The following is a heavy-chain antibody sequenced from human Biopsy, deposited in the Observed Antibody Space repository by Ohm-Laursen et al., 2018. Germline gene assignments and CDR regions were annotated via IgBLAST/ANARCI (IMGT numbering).Heavy chain of an antibody. V-gene: IGHV3-30*18. CDR3: AKDLSVYYYYGIDV. CDR1: GFPFSDYY. D-gene: IGHD5/OR15-5a*01. CDR2: ISYDQITK. J-gene: IGHJ6*02. Sequence: SLRLSCTASGFPFSDYYMRWIRQAPGKGLEWVAVISYDQITKHYADSVRGRFTISRDNSKNTLYLQVNSLRAEDTAVYYCAKDLSVYYYYGIDVWGQGTTVTVSS.